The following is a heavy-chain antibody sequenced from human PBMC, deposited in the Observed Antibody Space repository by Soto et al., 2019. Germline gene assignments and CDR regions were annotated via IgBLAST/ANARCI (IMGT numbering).Heavy chain of an antibody. CDR3: ARSTVTSYYYYYGIDV. V-gene: IGHV1-2*04. J-gene: IGHJ6*02. CDR2: INPNSGGT. Sequence: QVQLVQSGAEVKKPGASVKVSCKASGYTFTGYYMHWVRQAPGQGLEWMGWINPNSGGTNYAQKFQGWVTMTRDTSISTAYMELSRLRSDDTAVYYCARSTVTSYYYYYGIDVWGQGTTVTVSS. CDR1: GYTFTGYY. D-gene: IGHD4-17*01.